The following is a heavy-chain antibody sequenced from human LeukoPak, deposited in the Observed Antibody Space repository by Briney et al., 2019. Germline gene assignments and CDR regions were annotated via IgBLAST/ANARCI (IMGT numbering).Heavy chain of an antibody. D-gene: IGHD3-22*01. CDR1: GFTFSNAW. CDR3: ARHLELHYYYDSSGYYY. Sequence: PGGSLRLSCAASGFTFSNAWMSGVRQPPGKGLEWIGEINLRGSTTYNPSLKSRVTISLDEFKNQFSLKLSSVTAADTAVYYCARHLELHYYYDSSGYYYWGQGTLVTVSS. V-gene: IGHV4-34*01. CDR2: INLRGST. J-gene: IGHJ4*02.